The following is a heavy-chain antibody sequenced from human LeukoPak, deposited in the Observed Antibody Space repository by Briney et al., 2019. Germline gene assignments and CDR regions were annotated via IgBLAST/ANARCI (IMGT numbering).Heavy chain of an antibody. D-gene: IGHD3-3*01. V-gene: IGHV3-23*01. Sequence: PGGSLRLSCAASKFNFSRHALHWVRQASGKGLEWVSGISGSGGSTYYADSVKGRFTISRDNSKDTLYLQIDSLRAEDTAVYYCAKDRVVFWSGYSSNPFDYWGQGTLVTVSS. CDR1: KFNFSRHA. CDR3: AKDRVVFWSGYSSNPFDY. J-gene: IGHJ4*02. CDR2: ISGSGGST.